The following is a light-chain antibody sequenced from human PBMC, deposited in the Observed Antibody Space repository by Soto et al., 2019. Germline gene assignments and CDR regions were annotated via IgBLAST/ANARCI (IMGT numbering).Light chain of an antibody. Sequence: EIVSTQSPGTLSLSPGERATLSCRASQSVSNNYLAWYQQKPGQAPRLLIYGASNRATGIPDRFSGSGSGTDFTLTISSLQSEDIAVYYCQQYENWPQLTFGGGTKVDIK. CDR2: GAS. V-gene: IGKV3-20*01. J-gene: IGKJ4*01. CDR1: QSVSNNY. CDR3: QQYENWPQLT.